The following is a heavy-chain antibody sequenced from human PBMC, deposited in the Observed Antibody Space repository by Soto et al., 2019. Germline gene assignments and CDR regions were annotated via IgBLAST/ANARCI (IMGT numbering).Heavy chain of an antibody. J-gene: IGHJ4*02. CDR1: GFTFSSYA. V-gene: IGHV3-30-3*01. CDR2: ISYDESNK. D-gene: IGHD6-6*01. CDR3: ARDSIAARLALDY. Sequence: GGSLRLSCAASGFTFSSYAMHWVRQAPGKGLEWVAVISYDESNKYYADSVKGRFTISRDNSKNTLYLQMNSLRAEDTAVYYCARDSIAARLALDYWGQGTLVTVSS.